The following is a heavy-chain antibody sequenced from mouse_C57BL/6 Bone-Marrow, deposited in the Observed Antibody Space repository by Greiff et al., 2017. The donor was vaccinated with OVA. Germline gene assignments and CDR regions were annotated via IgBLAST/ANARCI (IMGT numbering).Heavy chain of an antibody. J-gene: IGHJ3*01. V-gene: IGHV14-3*01. CDR1: GFNIKNTY. D-gene: IGHD1-1*01. CDR3: DAATGSSYDFAY. CDR2: IDPANGNT. Sequence: EVQLQQSVAELVRPGASVKLSCTASGFNIKNTYMHWVKQRPEQGLEWIGRIDPANGNTKYAPKFQGKATITADTSSNTDYLQLSSLTSEDTAIYYCDAATGSSYDFAYWGQGTLVTVSA.